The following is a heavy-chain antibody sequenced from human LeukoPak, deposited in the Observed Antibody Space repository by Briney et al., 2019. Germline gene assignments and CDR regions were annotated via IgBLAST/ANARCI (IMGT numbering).Heavy chain of an antibody. J-gene: IGHJ4*02. CDR2: ISTYNGNT. CDR1: GYTFTGYY. Sequence: ASVKVSCKASGYTFTGYYMHWVRQAPGQGLEWLGWISTYNGNTNYAQKLQGRVTMTRDTSISKAYMELSRLRSDDTAVYYCARLGELSFNYWGQGTLVTVSS. CDR3: ARLGELSFNY. D-gene: IGHD3-16*02. V-gene: IGHV1-2*02.